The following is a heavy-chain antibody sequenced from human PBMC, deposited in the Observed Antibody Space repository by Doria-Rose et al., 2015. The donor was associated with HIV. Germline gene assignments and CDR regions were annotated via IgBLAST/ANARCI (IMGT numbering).Heavy chain of an antibody. Sequence: APGGTFSNFAINWVRQAPGQGLEWMGRIIPSLVSPNYAQKFHGRLTITADESTTTAYMELSSLRSEDTALYYCARDLGNWGIVDAFDIWGQGTMVTVSS. CDR3: ARDLGNWGIVDAFDI. V-gene: IGHV1-69*11. CDR2: IIPSLVSP. CDR1: GGTFSNFA. J-gene: IGHJ3*02. D-gene: IGHD7-27*01.